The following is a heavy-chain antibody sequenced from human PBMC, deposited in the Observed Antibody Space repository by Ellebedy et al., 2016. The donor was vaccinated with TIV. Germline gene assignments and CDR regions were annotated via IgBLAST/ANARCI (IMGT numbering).Heavy chain of an antibody. CDR2: IGPWTDYT. Sequence: GESLKISCAASGFTFSNYAMAWVRQAPGRGLEWVSAIGPWTDYTFYANSVKGRFTFSRDNSKNTLYLQMNSLRAEDTAAYYCARERKVAGRNNWFDPWGQGTLVTVSS. V-gene: IGHV3-23*01. CDR3: ARERKVAGRNNWFDP. CDR1: GFTFSNYA. J-gene: IGHJ5*02. D-gene: IGHD6-19*01.